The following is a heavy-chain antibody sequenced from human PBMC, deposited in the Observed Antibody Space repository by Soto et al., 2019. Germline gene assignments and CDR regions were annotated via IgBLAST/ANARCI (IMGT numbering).Heavy chain of an antibody. J-gene: IGHJ3*01. V-gene: IGHV4-30-4*01. CDR3: ARGAVDFDL. Sequence: SETLSLTCTVSGGPIGSGDYHWSWIRQPPGKGLECIGYIYYSGSTYYNPSLKSRVIISVDTSKNQFSPKLSSVTAADTAVYYCARGAVDFDLWGQGTMVTVSS. CDR2: IYYSGST. CDR1: GGPIGSGDYH.